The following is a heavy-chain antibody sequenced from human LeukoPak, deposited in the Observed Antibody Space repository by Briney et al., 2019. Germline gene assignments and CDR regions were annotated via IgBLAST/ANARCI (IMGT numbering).Heavy chain of an antibody. CDR3: SKASYYVLPCFDS. J-gene: IGHJ4*02. D-gene: IGHD3-10*02. Sequence: PGESLRLSCAASGFTFSTYGMSWVRQAPGKGLEWVAGINDSGGNTYYADSVKGRFTISRDNSKNTLYLQMNSLRAEDTAVYYCSKASYYVLPCFDSWGQGTLVTVSS. V-gene: IGHV3-23*01. CDR2: INDSGGNT. CDR1: GFTFSTYG.